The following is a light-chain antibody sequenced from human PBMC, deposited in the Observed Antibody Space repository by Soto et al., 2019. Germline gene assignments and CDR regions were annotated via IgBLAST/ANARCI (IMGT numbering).Light chain of an antibody. J-gene: IGLJ2*01. V-gene: IGLV2-23*01. CDR3: CSFAVGAALV. Sequence: QSALTQPASVSASPGQSITISCTGTNSNVGTYDLVSWYQHHPDKAPKLIIYEGTKRPSGISSRFSGSKSGNTASLTISGLQAEDDADYYCCSFAVGAALVFGGGTKLTVL. CDR1: NSNVGTYDL. CDR2: EGT.